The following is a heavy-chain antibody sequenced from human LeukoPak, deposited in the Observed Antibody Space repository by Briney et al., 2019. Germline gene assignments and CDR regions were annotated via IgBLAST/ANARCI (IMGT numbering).Heavy chain of an antibody. J-gene: IGHJ5*02. CDR2: IIPIFGTA. V-gene: IGHV1-69*13. D-gene: IGHD3-22*01. Sequence: SVKVSCKASGGTFSSYAISWVRQAPGQGLEWMGGIIPIFGTANYAQKFQGRVTITADESTSTAYMELSSLRFEDTAVYYCASVCYYDSNGYMSEFDPWGQGTLVTVSS. CDR1: GGTFSSYA. CDR3: ASVCYYDSNGYMSEFDP.